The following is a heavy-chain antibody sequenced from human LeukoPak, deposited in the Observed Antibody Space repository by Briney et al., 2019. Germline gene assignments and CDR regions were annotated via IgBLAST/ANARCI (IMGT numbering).Heavy chain of an antibody. CDR3: ARDVGRGPYSSGWLNGMDV. D-gene: IGHD6-19*01. Sequence: ASVKVSCKASGYTFTSYGISWVRQAPGQGLEWMGWISAYNGNTNYAQKLQGRVTMTTDTSTSTAYMELRSLRSDDTAVYYCARDVGRGPYSSGWLNGMDVWGQGTTVTVSS. CDR1: GYTFTSYG. J-gene: IGHJ6*02. V-gene: IGHV1-18*01. CDR2: ISAYNGNT.